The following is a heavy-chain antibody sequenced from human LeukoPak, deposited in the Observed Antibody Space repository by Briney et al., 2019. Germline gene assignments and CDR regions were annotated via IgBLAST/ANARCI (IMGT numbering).Heavy chain of an antibody. CDR1: GGSISSSSYY. CDR2: IYYSGST. Sequence: SETLSLTCTVSGGSISSSSYYWGWIRQPPGKGLEWIGSIYYSGSTYYNPSLKSRVTISVDTSKNQFPLKLSSVTAADTAVYYCAKTGYCSGGSCYLPYYYYYMDVWGKGTTVTISS. V-gene: IGHV4-39*01. CDR3: AKTGYCSGGSCYLPYYYYYMDV. J-gene: IGHJ6*03. D-gene: IGHD2-15*01.